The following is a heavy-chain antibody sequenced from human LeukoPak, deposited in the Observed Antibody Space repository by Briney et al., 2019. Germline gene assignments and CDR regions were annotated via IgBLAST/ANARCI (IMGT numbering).Heavy chain of an antibody. J-gene: IGHJ1*01. Sequence: GGSLRLSCAASGFTVSSSYMSWVRQAAGRGLEWVSVFYIDGRTYYAASVRGRFTISTDNSKNTVYLQRSSLRAEDTAVYYCARGDGYNFFLHWGQGTLVTVSS. CDR1: GFTVSSSY. CDR2: FYIDGRT. V-gene: IGHV3-53*01. CDR3: ARGDGYNFFLH. D-gene: IGHD5-24*01.